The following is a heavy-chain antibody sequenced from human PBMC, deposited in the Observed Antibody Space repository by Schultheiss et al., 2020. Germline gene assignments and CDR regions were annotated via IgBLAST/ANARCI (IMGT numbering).Heavy chain of an antibody. V-gene: IGHV4-4*02. CDR1: GGSISSSNW. D-gene: IGHD3-3*01. J-gene: IGHJ6*03. CDR3: AGGINYDFWSGYYSRYYYYMDV. Sequence: SETLSLTSAVSGGSISSSNWWSWVRQPPGKGLEWIGEIYHSGSTNYNPSLKSRVTISVDTSKNQFSLKLSSVTAADTAVYYCAGGINYDFWSGYYSRYYYYMDVWGKGTTVNVSS. CDR2: IYHSGST.